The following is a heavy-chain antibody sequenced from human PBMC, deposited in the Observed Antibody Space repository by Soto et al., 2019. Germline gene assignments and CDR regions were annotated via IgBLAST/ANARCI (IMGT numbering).Heavy chain of an antibody. Sequence: PGGSLRLSCAASGFTFSSCGMHWVRQAPGKGLEWVAVIWYDGSNKYYADSVKGRFTISRDNSKNTLYLQMNSLRAEDTAVYYCAREGGSYDFRSGSGMDVWGQGTTVTVSS. V-gene: IGHV3-33*01. CDR3: AREGGSYDFRSGSGMDV. CDR1: GFTFSSCG. J-gene: IGHJ6*02. CDR2: IWYDGSNK. D-gene: IGHD3-3*01.